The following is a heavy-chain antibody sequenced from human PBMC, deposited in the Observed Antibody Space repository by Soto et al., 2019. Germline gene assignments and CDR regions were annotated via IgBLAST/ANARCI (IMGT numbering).Heavy chain of an antibody. Sequence: QVELRESGPGLVKPSETVFLTCNVSGGSMRSYSWTWMRQSPGKGLEWLGNIFYSGNSNLNPSLRSRLNISVDTSKNKFSLTLNSVTAADTAVYYCARDSRCCGMDVWGQGTTVTGSS. CDR3: ARDSRCCGMDV. V-gene: IGHV4-59*01. CDR1: GGSMRSYS. J-gene: IGHJ6*02. CDR2: IFYSGNS.